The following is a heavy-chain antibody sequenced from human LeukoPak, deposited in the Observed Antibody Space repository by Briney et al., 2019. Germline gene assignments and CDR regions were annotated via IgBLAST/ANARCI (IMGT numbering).Heavy chain of an antibody. J-gene: IGHJ4*02. CDR3: AREGLPYSGDY. V-gene: IGHV3-7*01. CDR1: GFTFSSYW. D-gene: IGHD4-11*01. CDR2: IKGDGSEI. Sequence: GGSLRLSCAASGFTFSSYWMRWVRQTPGNGLEWVANIKGDGSEINYVDSVKGRFTISRDNAKNSLSLQMNSLTADDTGVYYCAREGLPYSGDYWGQGTLVTVSS.